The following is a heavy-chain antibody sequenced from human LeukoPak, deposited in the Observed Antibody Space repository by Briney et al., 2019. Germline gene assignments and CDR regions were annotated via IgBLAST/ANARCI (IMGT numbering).Heavy chain of an antibody. V-gene: IGHV3-11*04. D-gene: IGHD3-3*01. CDR3: ARDSPEWLFTGSFDP. CDR2: ISSSGSTI. Sequence: PGGSLRLSCAAAGFTLSDYYMSWSRQAPGKELEWVSYISSSGSTIYYADSVKGRFTISRDNAKNSLYLQMNSLRAEDTAVYYCARDSPEWLFTGSFDPWGQRTLVTVSS. J-gene: IGHJ5*02. CDR1: GFTLSDYY.